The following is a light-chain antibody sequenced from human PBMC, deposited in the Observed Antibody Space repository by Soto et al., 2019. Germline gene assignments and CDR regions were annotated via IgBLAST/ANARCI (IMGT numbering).Light chain of an antibody. V-gene: IGKV3-15*01. CDR1: QSVANN. Sequence: DIVMTQSPATLSVSPGERATLSCRASQSVANNLAWYQLRPGQAPRLLIYGASTRATGVPARFSGSGSGTEFNLTISSLQSEDFAVYYCHHYNNWPHTFGGGTKVEIK. CDR3: HHYNNWPHT. J-gene: IGKJ4*01. CDR2: GAS.